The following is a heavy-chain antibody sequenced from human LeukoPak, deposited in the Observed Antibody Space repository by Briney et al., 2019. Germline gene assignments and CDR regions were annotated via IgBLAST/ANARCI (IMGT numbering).Heavy chain of an antibody. V-gene: IGHV3-33*01. Sequence: GGSLRLSCAASGFTFSSYGMHWVRQAPGKGLEWVAVIWYDGSNKYYADSVKGRFTISRDNSKNTLYLQMNSLRAEDTAAYYCATEIAAAGPFDYWGQGTLVTVSS. CDR3: ATEIAAAGPFDY. D-gene: IGHD6-13*01. J-gene: IGHJ4*02. CDR1: GFTFSSYG. CDR2: IWYDGSNK.